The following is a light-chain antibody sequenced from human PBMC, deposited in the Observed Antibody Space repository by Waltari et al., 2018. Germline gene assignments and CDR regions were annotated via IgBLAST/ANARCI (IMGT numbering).Light chain of an antibody. CDR3: QQSFSNPPWT. CDR2: DAS. CDR1: QFINTY. V-gene: IGKV1-39*01. J-gene: IGKJ1*01. Sequence: DIQMAQSPSSLSASVGDQVTITCRASQFINTYLNWYQHRPGEAPKLLIYDASVLESGVPSRFSGSGSATDFTLTISSLQPEDIGTYYCQQSFSNPPWTFGQGTKVEV.